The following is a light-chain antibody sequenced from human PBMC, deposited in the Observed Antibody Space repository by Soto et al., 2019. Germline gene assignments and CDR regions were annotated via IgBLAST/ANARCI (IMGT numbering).Light chain of an antibody. CDR1: QSVPSDW. CDR2: GAS. V-gene: IGKV3-20*01. CDR3: QQYGNFPYT. J-gene: IGKJ2*01. Sequence: EIVLTQSPGTLSLSPGERATLSCRASQSVPSDWLAWYRHKPGQAPRRLIYGASSRATGVPDRVSGSGSGTDFTLTINRLEPADFAVYYCQQYGNFPYTFGQGPKLEIK.